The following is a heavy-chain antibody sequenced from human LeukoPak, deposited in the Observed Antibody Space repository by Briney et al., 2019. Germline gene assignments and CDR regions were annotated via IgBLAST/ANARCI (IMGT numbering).Heavy chain of an antibody. J-gene: IGHJ3*02. CDR1: GYTFTSSD. CDR2: MNPNSGNT. V-gene: IGHV1-8*03. CDR3: ARVSGWPHDAFDI. D-gene: IGHD2-15*01. Sequence: ASVKVSCKASGYTFTSSDINWVRQATGQGLEWMGWMNPNSGNTGYAQKFQGRVTITRNTSISTAYMELSSLRSEDTAVYYCARVSGWPHDAFDIWGQGTLVTVSS.